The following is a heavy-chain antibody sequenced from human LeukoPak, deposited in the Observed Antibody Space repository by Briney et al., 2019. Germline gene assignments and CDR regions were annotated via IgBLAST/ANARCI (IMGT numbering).Heavy chain of an antibody. CDR1: GFTFSNAW. CDR2: IYTSGST. Sequence: PGGSLRLSCAASGFTFSNAWMSWIRQPAGKGLEWIGRIYTSGSTNYNPSLKSRVTMSVDTSKNQFSLKLSSVTAADTAVYYCARDRWVVAARNGGYYYYYYMDVWGKGTTVTVSS. V-gene: IGHV4-4*07. D-gene: IGHD2-15*01. CDR3: ARDRWVVAARNGGYYYYYYMDV. J-gene: IGHJ6*03.